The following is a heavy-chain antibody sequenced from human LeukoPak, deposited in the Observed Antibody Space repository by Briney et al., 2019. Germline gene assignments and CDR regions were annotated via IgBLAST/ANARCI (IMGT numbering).Heavy chain of an antibody. V-gene: IGHV3-7*03. CDR1: GFTFSSYL. D-gene: IGHD6-19*01. J-gene: IGHJ4*02. CDR3: ARDTNRYSSGVGYFDY. Sequence: GGSLRLSCAASGFTFSSYLMSWVRQAPGKGLEWVANIKQDGSEKYYVDSVKGRFTISRDNAKNSLYLQMNSLRVEDTAVYYCARDTNRYSSGVGYFDYWGQGTLVTVSS. CDR2: IKQDGSEK.